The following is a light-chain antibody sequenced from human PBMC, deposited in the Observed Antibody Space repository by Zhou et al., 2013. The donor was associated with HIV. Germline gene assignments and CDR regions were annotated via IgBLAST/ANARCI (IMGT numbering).Light chain of an antibody. J-gene: IGKJ2*01. CDR1: QGISNS. CDR3: QQYYSILTYT. V-gene: IGKV1-NL1*01. Sequence: DIQMTQSPSSLSASVGDRVTITCRASQGISNSLAWYQQKPGKAPKLLLYAASRLESGIPSRFSGSGSGTDYTLTISSLQPEDFATYYCQQYYSILTYTFGQGTKLEIK. CDR2: AAS.